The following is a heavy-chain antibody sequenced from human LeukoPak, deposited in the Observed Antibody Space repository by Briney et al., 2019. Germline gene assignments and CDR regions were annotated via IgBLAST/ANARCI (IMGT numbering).Heavy chain of an antibody. V-gene: IGHV4-59*01. D-gene: IGHD3-16*01. CDR2: IYYSGST. CDR3: ARSAYDYVWGSYSLFDY. CDR1: GGSISSYY. J-gene: IGHJ4*02. Sequence: NPSETLSLTCTVSGGSISSYYWSWIRQPPVKGLEWIGYIYYSGSTNYNPSLKSRVTISVDTSKNQFSLKLSSVTAADTAVYYCARSAYDYVWGSYSLFDYWGQGTLVTVSS.